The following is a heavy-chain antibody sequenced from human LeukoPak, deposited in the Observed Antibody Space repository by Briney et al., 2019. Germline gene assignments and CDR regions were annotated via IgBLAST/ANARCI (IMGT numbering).Heavy chain of an antibody. J-gene: IGHJ4*02. CDR3: AREPGETDEGFEY. Sequence: SETLSLTCTVSGGSISSYYWNWIRQPPGKGLEWIGHIYYGGSTDYNPSLKSRVTISADTSKNQFSLKMTSVTAADTAVYYCAREPGETDEGFEYWGQGTLVTVSS. V-gene: IGHV4-59*01. CDR2: IYYGGST. CDR1: GGSISSYY. D-gene: IGHD1-14*01.